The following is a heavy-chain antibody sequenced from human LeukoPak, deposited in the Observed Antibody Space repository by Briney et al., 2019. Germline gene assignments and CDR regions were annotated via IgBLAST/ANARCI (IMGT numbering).Heavy chain of an antibody. CDR3: APRGDCSGGSCYAWFDP. D-gene: IGHD2-15*01. V-gene: IGHV4-34*01. CDR1: GVSFSGYY. CDR2: INHSGST. J-gene: IGHJ5*02. Sequence: PSEALSLTCTGSGVSFSGYYWSWIRQPPGKGLEWIGEINHSGSTNYNPFLKSRVTISVDTSKNQFSLKLSSVTAADTAVYYCAPRGDCSGGSCYAWFDPWGQGTLVTVSS.